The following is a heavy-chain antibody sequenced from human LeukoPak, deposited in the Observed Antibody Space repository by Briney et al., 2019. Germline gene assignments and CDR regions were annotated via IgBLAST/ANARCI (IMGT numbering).Heavy chain of an antibody. Sequence: SETLSLTCTVSGGSISSAGYFWSWIRQHPGKGLEWIGYICYSGSTYYNPSLKSRVTISVDTSKNQFSLMLNSVTVADTAVYYCAKTGAGGGFWGQGTLVTVFS. CDR3: AKTGAGGGF. J-gene: IGHJ4*02. CDR1: GGSISSAGYF. D-gene: IGHD3-16*01. V-gene: IGHV4-31*03. CDR2: ICYSGST.